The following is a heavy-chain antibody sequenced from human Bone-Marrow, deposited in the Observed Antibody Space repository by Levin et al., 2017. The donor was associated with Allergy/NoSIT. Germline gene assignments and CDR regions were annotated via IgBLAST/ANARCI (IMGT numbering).Heavy chain of an antibody. D-gene: IGHD5-18*01. Sequence: ASVKVSCKASGYTFTGYYMHWVRQAPGQGLEWMGWINPNSGGTNYAQKFQGRVTMTRDTSISTAYMELSRLRSDDTAVYYCARSTDTAMDPFSVDGMDVWGQGTTVTVSS. CDR2: INPNSGGT. CDR1: GYTFTGYY. J-gene: IGHJ6*02. V-gene: IGHV1-2*02. CDR3: ARSTDTAMDPFSVDGMDV.